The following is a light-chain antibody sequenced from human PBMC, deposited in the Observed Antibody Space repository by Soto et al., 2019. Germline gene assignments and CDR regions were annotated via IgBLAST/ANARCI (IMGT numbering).Light chain of an antibody. Sequence: DIHLTQSPSFLSASVGDRVTITCRASQGISSFLAWYQQKPAKAPKLLIYEASTLQSGVPSRFSGSGSGTEFTLTISSMQPDDFATYYCQQLSIYPLTFGGGTKVEIK. J-gene: IGKJ4*01. V-gene: IGKV1-9*01. CDR3: QQLSIYPLT. CDR1: QGISSF. CDR2: EAS.